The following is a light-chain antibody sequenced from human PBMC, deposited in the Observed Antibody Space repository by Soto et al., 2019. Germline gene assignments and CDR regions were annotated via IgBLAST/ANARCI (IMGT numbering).Light chain of an antibody. CDR1: QSVSSY. CDR3: KHYNSYSEA. CDR2: DAS. J-gene: IGKJ1*01. Sequence: EIVLTQSPATLSLSPGERATLSCRASQSVSSYLAWYQQKPGQAPRLLIYDASNRATGIPARFSGSGSGTDFTLTISSLEPEDFAVYYCKHYNSYSEAFGQGTKVELK. V-gene: IGKV3-11*01.